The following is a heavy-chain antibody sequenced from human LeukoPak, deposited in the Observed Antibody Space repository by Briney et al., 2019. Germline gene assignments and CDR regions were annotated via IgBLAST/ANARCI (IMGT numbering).Heavy chain of an antibody. Sequence: GGSLRLPCAASGFTVSSNYMSWVRQAPGKGLEWVSVIYSGGSTYYADSVKGRFTISRDNSKNTLYLQMNSLRADDTAVYYCAMKAVPRPRLYDAFDFWGQGTVVTVSS. D-gene: IGHD2-2*02. J-gene: IGHJ3*01. CDR2: IYSGGST. CDR3: AMKAVPRPRLYDAFDF. CDR1: GFTVSSNY. V-gene: IGHV3-53*01.